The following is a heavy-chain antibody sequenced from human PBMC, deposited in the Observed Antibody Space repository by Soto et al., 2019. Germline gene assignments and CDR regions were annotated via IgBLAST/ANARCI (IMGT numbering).Heavy chain of an antibody. CDR1: GGTFSSYA. D-gene: IGHD3-10*01. CDR2: IIPIFGTA. J-gene: IGHJ4*02. CDR3: ARASRQLWFGELHLYFDY. V-gene: IGHV1-69*01. Sequence: GXSVKVSFNASGGTFSSYAISWVRHSPGQGLEWMGGIIPIFGTANYAQKFQGRVTITADESTSTAYMELSSLRSEDTDVYYCARASRQLWFGELHLYFDYWGQGTLVTVSS.